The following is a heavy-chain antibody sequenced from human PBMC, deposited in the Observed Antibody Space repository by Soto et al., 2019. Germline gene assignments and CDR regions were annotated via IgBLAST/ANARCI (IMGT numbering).Heavy chain of an antibody. J-gene: IGHJ4*02. CDR3: VRDLDGSGSYYTDY. Sequence: GASVKVSCKASGYTFTSYGISWVRQAPGQGLEWMGWISAYNGNTNYAQKLQGRVTMTTDTSTSTAYMELRSLRSDDTAVYYCVRDLDGSGSYYTDYWGPGTLVTVSS. CDR1: GYTFTSYG. V-gene: IGHV1-18*01. D-gene: IGHD3-10*01. CDR2: ISAYNGNT.